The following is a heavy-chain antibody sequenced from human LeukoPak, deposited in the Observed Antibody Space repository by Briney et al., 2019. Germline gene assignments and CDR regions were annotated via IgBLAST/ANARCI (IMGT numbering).Heavy chain of an antibody. D-gene: IGHD3-22*01. Sequence: SETPSLTCTVSGGSISSGGYYWSWIRQHPGKGLEWIGYIYYSGSTYYNPSLKSRVTISVDTSKNQFSLKLSSVTAADTAVYYCARGGLNYYDSSGYFFAGWFDPWGQGTLVTVSS. CDR1: GGSISSGGYY. CDR2: IYYSGST. J-gene: IGHJ5*02. V-gene: IGHV4-31*03. CDR3: ARGGLNYYDSSGYFFAGWFDP.